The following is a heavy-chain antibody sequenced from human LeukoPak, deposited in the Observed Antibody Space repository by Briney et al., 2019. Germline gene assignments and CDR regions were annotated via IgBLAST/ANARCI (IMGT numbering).Heavy chain of an antibody. J-gene: IGHJ4*02. CDR1: GFTFSSYS. V-gene: IGHV3-21*01. CDR2: ISSSSSYI. Sequence: GGSLRLSCAASGFTFSSYSMNWVRQAPGNGLEWVSSISSSSSYIYYADSVKGRFTISRDNAKNSLYLQMNSLRAEDTAVYYCAREGSAYYFDYWGQGTLVTVSS. CDR3: AREGSAYYFDY.